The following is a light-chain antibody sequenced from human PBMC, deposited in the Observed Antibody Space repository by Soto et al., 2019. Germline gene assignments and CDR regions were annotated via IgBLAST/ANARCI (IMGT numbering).Light chain of an antibody. CDR2: GAS. V-gene: IGKV3-20*01. J-gene: IGKJ1*01. CDR3: QQYGSSPLWT. Sequence: EIVLTQSPGTLSLSPGERATLSCRASQSVSSSYLAWYQQKPGQAPRLLIYGASSRATGIPDRFSGSGSGTDFTLTISRLDTEDFAVYYCQQYGSSPLWTFGQGNNREIK. CDR1: QSVSSSY.